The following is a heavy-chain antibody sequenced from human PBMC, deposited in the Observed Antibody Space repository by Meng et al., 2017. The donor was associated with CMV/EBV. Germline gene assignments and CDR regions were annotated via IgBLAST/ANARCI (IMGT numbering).Heavy chain of an antibody. CDR3: ARGGGSTDYYRSNYYYYGMDV. CDR2: INHSGST. CDR1: GGSFSGYY. Sequence: SETLSLTCAVYGGSFSGYYWSWIRQPPGKGLEWIGEINHSGSTNYNPSLKSRVTISVDTSKNQFSLKLSSVTAADTAVHYCARGGGSTDYYRSNYYYYGMDVWGQGTTVTVSS. D-gene: IGHD3-22*01. V-gene: IGHV4-34*01. J-gene: IGHJ6*02.